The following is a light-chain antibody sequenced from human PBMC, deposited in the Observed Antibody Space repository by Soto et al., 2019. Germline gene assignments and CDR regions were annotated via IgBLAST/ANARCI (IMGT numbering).Light chain of an antibody. CDR1: TGAVTSGLY. CDR2: DTS. Sequence: QAVVTQEPSLTVSPGGTVTLTCGSSTGAVTSGLYPYWFQQKPGQAPRTLIYDTSNKHSWTPARFSGSLLGGKAALTLSGAQPEDEAEYYCLLSYSGASWVFGGGTKLTVL. CDR3: LLSYSGASWV. J-gene: IGLJ3*02. V-gene: IGLV7-46*01.